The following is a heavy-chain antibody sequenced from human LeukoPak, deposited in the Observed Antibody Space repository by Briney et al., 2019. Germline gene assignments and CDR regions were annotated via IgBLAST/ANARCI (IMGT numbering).Heavy chain of an antibody. CDR1: GLACSAYK. V-gene: IGHV3-74*01. CDR3: VVGGSPGY. CDR2: ISTDGYTT. D-gene: IGHD2-15*01. Sequence: GGSMRLSCAASGLACSAYKMHWVRQAPRKGLVWVSRISTDGYTTDYADFVQGRFTASRDNTKNTWSLEMNSLRAEDTAVYYCVVGGSPGYWGQGTLVTVSS. J-gene: IGHJ4*02.